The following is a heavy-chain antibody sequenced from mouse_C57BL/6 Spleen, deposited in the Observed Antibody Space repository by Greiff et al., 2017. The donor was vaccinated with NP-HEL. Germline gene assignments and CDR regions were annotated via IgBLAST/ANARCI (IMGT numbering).Heavy chain of an antibody. CDR3: TPGDSSGYDYFDY. J-gene: IGHJ2*01. CDR1: GYTFTDYE. Sequence: QVQLQQSGAELVRPGASVTLSCKASGYTFTDYEMHWVKQTPVHGLEWIGAIDPETGGTAYNQKFKGKAILTADKSSSTAYMELRSLTSEDSAVYYCTPGDSSGYDYFDYWGQGTTLTVSS. CDR2: IDPETGGT. D-gene: IGHD3-2*02. V-gene: IGHV1-15*01.